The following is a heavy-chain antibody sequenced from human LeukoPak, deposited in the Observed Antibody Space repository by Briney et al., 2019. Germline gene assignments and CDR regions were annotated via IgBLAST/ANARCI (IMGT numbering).Heavy chain of an antibody. V-gene: IGHV4-34*01. J-gene: IGHJ4*02. D-gene: IGHD2-21*01. Sequence: PSQTMSLACAVYGGSFSGYYWSWIRQPPGKGLEWIGEINHSGSTNYNPSLKSRVTISVDTSKNQFSLKLSSVTAADTAVYYCARVCCENDVRGYFDYWGQGILVIVS. CDR2: INHSGST. CDR3: ARVCCENDVRGYFDY. CDR1: GGSFSGYY.